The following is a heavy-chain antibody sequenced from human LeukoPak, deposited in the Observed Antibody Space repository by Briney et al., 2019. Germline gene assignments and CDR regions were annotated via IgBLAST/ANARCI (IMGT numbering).Heavy chain of an antibody. J-gene: IGHJ4*02. CDR1: GFTFSGSA. Sequence: PGGSLRLSCEASGFTFSGSAMHWVRQASGKGLEWLGHIKSKGNSHATAYAASLKGRFTISRDDSKNTAYLQSNNLGTEDTAVYYCARQSGAAIPFVYWGQGTLVTVSS. CDR2: IKSKGNSHAT. V-gene: IGHV3-73*01. CDR3: ARQSGAAIPFVY. D-gene: IGHD2-2*02.